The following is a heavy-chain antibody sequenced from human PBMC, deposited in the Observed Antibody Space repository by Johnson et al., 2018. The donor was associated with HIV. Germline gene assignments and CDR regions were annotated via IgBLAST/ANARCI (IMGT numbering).Heavy chain of an antibody. Sequence: VQLVESGGGLVQPGGSLRLSCAASGFTFSSYDMHWVRQATGKGLEWVSAIGTAGDTYYPGSVKGRFTISRENAKNSLYLQMNSLRAGDTAVYYCAREGTLGAFDIWGQGTMVTVS. D-gene: IGHD1-1*01. V-gene: IGHV3-13*01. J-gene: IGHJ3*02. CDR1: GFTFSSYD. CDR2: IGTAGDT. CDR3: AREGTLGAFDI.